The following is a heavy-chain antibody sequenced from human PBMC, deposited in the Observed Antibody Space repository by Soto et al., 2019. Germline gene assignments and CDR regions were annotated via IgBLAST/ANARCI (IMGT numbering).Heavy chain of an antibody. Sequence: GGSLRLSCASSGFTFSSYGTHWVRQAPGKGLEWVAVISYDGSNKYYADSVKGRFTISRDNSKNTLYLQMNSLRAEDTAVYYCAKGIQLWLMGYYYGMDVWGQGTTVTVSS. J-gene: IGHJ6*02. D-gene: IGHD5-18*01. CDR2: ISYDGSNK. CDR1: GFTFSSYG. V-gene: IGHV3-30*18. CDR3: AKGIQLWLMGYYYGMDV.